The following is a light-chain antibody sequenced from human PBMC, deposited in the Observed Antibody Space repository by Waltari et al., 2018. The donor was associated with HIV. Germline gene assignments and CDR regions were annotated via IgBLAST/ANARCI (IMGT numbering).Light chain of an antibody. Sequence: QSALTQPASVSGSPGQSITISCTGTSSDVGGYNSVSWYQQHPGKAPKLMIYEVSNRPSGVSYRFSGSKSGNTASLTISGLQAEDETDYYCSSYTSSGAYVFGTGTTVIVL. CDR3: SSYTSSGAYV. CDR1: SSDVGGYNS. CDR2: EVS. V-gene: IGLV2-14*01. J-gene: IGLJ1*01.